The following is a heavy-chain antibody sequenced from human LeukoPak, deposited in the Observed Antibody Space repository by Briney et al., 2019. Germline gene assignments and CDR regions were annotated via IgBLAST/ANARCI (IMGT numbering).Heavy chain of an antibody. CDR1: GFTFDDYG. V-gene: IGHV3-20*04. CDR3: AELGITMIGGV. D-gene: IGHD3-10*02. Sequence: GGSLRFSCAASGFTFDDYGMSWVRQAPGKGLEWVSGINWNGGSTGYVDSVKGRFTISRDNAKNSLYMQMNSLRAEDTAVYYCAELGITMIGGVWGKGTTVTISS. CDR2: INWNGGST. J-gene: IGHJ6*04.